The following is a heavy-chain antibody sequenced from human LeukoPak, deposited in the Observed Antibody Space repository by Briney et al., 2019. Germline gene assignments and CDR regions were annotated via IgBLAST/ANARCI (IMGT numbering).Heavy chain of an antibody. V-gene: IGHV1-69*06. CDR1: GRTFSSYA. CDR3: ARLTQQQLVQVSWFDP. Sequence: SVNLSCKVSGRTFSSYAISWVRQASGQGREWMGGILPMFGTANYAQKFEGRVTITADKSTSTAYMELSSLRSEDTAVYYCARLTQQQLVQVSWFDPWGQGTLVTVSS. D-gene: IGHD6-13*01. J-gene: IGHJ5*02. CDR2: ILPMFGTA.